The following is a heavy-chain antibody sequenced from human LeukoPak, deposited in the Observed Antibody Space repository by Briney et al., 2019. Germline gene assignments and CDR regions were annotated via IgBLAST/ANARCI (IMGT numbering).Heavy chain of an antibody. Sequence: GGSLRLSCVASGLSFASYWMDWVRQAPGKGLEWVANIRKDGGDIHYVDSVKGRFTISRDNAKNSVYLRMHRLRAEDTAVYYCARDAFGDFSYWGQGILVTVSS. J-gene: IGHJ4*02. CDR1: GLSFASYW. CDR3: ARDAFGDFSY. V-gene: IGHV3-7*01. D-gene: IGHD3-10*01. CDR2: IRKDGGDI.